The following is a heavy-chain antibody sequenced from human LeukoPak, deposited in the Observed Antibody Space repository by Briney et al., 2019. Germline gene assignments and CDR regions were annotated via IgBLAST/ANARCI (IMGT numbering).Heavy chain of an antibody. CDR1: GYSISDYS. CDR3: VRGGSGSGYLYYFDS. CDR2: ITSNSGGT. J-gene: IGHJ4*02. V-gene: IGHV1-2*06. Sequence: PSVKVSCKASGYSISDYSMHWVRQAPGQGLEWMGRITSNSGGTSFAQKFQGRVTMTRDTSINTAYMDLSGLTSDDPAVYYCVRGGSGSGYLYYFDSWGQGTLVSVSS. D-gene: IGHD3-10*01.